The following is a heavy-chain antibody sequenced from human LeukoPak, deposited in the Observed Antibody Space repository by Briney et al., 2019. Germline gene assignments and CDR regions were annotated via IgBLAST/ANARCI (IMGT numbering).Heavy chain of an antibody. V-gene: IGHV1-18*01. Sequence: ASVTVSCKASGYTFTNYGINWVRQAPGQGLEWMGWISTYNGNTNYAQKLQGRVTMTTDTSTNTAYMELRSLRSDDTAMYYCARHRLHQLYCDNSGYYHDAFDIWGQGTMVTVSS. D-gene: IGHD3-22*01. CDR2: ISTYNGNT. CDR3: ARHRLHQLYCDNSGYYHDAFDI. J-gene: IGHJ3*02. CDR1: GYTFTNYG.